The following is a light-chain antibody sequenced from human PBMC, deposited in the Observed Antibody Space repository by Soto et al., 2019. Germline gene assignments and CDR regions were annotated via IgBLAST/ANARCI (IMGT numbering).Light chain of an antibody. CDR3: QQYGNSPIT. J-gene: IGKJ5*01. Sequence: EVVLTQSPGTLSLSRGERATLSCRASERIYSAYLGWYQQKPGQAPRLLIYDTSSRATGIPDRFSGSGSGTDFTLTISRLEPEDFAVYYCQQYGNSPITFGQGTRLEIK. CDR1: ERIYSAY. CDR2: DTS. V-gene: IGKV3-20*01.